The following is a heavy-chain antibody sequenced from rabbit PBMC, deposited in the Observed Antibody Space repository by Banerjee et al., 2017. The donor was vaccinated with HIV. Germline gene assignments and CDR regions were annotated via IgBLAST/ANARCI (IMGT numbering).Heavy chain of an antibody. CDR3: ARYSSGWDSFNL. CDR1: GFSFSSSYW. Sequence: QQQLEESGGGLVKPEGSLTLTCTASGFSFSSSYWICWVRQAPGKGLEWIACIYGDSSGSTYYASWAKGRFTISRTTSLNTVDLKMTSLTAADTATYFCARYSSGWDSFNLWGPGTLVTVS. CDR2: IYGDSSGST. V-gene: IGHV1S45*01. D-gene: IGHD4-1*01. J-gene: IGHJ4*01.